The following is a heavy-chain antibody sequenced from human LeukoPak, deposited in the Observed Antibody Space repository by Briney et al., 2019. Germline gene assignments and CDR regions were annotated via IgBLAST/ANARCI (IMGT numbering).Heavy chain of an antibody. CDR2: INHSGST. CDR1: GGSMRTYY. D-gene: IGHD5-18*01. CDR3: ARGRYSYGYSPNWYFDL. V-gene: IGHV4-34*01. J-gene: IGHJ2*01. Sequence: SETLSLTCTVSGGSMRTYYWSWIRQPPGKGLEWIGEINHSGSTNYNPSLKSRVTISVDTSKNQFSLKLSSVTAADTAVYYCARGRYSYGYSPNWYFDLWGRGTLVTVSS.